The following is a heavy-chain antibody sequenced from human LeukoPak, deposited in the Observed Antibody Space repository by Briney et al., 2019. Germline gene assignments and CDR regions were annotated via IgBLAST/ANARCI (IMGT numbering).Heavy chain of an antibody. V-gene: IGHV3-7*01. Sequence: PGGSLRLSCAASGFTFSNYWLTWVRQAPGRGLEWVANIKQDGSEKHYVDSVKGRFTISRDNAKNSLYLQMNSLRAEDTAVYYCARVKRQGNWFDPWGQGTLVTVSS. J-gene: IGHJ5*02. CDR2: IKQDGSEK. CDR3: ARVKRQGNWFDP. CDR1: GFTFSNYW.